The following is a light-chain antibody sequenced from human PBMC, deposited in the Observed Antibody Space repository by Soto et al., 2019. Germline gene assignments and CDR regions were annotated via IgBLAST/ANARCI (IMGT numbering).Light chain of an antibody. CDR1: SSNIGAGYD. Sequence: QSVLTQPPSVSGAPGQRVTISCTGSSSNIGAGYDVHWYPQLPGTAPKLLIYGNSNRPSGVPDRFSGSKSGTSASLAITGLHAEDEADYYCQSYDSSLSVWVFGGGTKLTVL. V-gene: IGLV1-40*01. CDR3: QSYDSSLSVWV. J-gene: IGLJ3*02. CDR2: GNS.